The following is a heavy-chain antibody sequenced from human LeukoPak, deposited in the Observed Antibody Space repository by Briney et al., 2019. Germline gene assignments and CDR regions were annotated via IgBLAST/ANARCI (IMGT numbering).Heavy chain of an antibody. Sequence: ASVKVSCKASGYIFTGYYMHWVRQAPGQGLEWMGWINSDNGDTSYAQMLQARVTMTRDTSISTAYMELSSLRSDDTAVYYCARTGYYYDSSGYYFSDYWGQGTLVTVSS. J-gene: IGHJ4*02. CDR1: GYIFTGYY. D-gene: IGHD3-22*01. CDR2: INSDNGDT. CDR3: ARTGYYYDSSGYYFSDY. V-gene: IGHV1-2*02.